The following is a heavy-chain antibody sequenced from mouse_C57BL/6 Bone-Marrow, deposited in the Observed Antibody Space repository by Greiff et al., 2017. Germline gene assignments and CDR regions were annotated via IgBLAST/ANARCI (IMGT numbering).Heavy chain of an antibody. CDR1: GYTFTSYW. J-gene: IGHJ4*01. D-gene: IGHD1-1*01. V-gene: IGHV1-72*01. CDR2: IDPNSGGT. CDR3: ARIDYYGSSYAMDY. Sequence: KQSCKASGYTFTSYWMHWVKQRPGRGLEWIGRIDPNSGGTKYNEKFKSKATLTVDKPSSTAYMQLSSLTSEDSAVYYCARIDYYGSSYAMDYWGQGTSVTVSS.